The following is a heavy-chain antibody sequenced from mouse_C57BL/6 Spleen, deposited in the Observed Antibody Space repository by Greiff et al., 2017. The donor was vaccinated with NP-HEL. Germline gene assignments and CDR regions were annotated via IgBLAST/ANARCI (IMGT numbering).Heavy chain of an antibody. Sequence: EVKVEESGGGLVKPGGSLKLSCAASGFTFSSYTMSWVRQTPEKRLEWVATISGGGGNTYYPDSVKGRFTISRDNAKNTLYLQMSSLRSEDTALYYCARLWDKGFAYWGQGTLVTVSA. CDR2: ISGGGGNT. V-gene: IGHV5-9*01. D-gene: IGHD3-3*01. CDR3: ARLWDKGFAY. J-gene: IGHJ3*01. CDR1: GFTFSSYT.